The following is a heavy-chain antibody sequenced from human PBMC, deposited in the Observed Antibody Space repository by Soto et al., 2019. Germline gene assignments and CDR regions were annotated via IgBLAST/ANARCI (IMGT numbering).Heavy chain of an antibody. D-gene: IGHD2-21*01. V-gene: IGHV3-49*03. CDR2: IRSKAYGGTT. CDR1: RFTFADYA. J-gene: IGHJ4*02. CDR3: ALSISSYFDY. Sequence: SLRLSCTASRFTFADYAMSWFRQAPGKGLEWVGFIRSKAYGGTTEYAASVKGRFTISTDDSNTIAYLQMNSLKTEDTAVYYCALSISSYFDYWGQGTLVTVSS.